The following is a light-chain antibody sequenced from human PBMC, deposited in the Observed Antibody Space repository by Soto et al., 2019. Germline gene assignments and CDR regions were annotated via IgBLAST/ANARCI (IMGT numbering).Light chain of an antibody. CDR2: DVS. CDR3: QQRINWPLT. CDR1: QSVSSF. V-gene: IGKV3-11*01. Sequence: PGERATLSYRASQSVSSFLAWYQQKPGQAPRLLIYDVSSRATGIPTRFSGSGSGTEFTLNISSLEPEDFAVYYCQQRINWPLTFGGGTKVEIK. J-gene: IGKJ4*01.